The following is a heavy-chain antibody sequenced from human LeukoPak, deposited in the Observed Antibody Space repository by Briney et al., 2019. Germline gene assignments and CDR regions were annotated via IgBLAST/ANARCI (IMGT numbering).Heavy chain of an antibody. Sequence: ASVKVSCKASGGTVSSYAISWVRQAPGQGLEWMGGIIPIFGTANYAQKFQGRVTITADESTSTAYMELSSLRSEDTAVYYCPPESRQYDYGSGSYYNVSYYYYGMDVWGQGTTVTVSS. CDR3: PPESRQYDYGSGSYYNVSYYYYGMDV. V-gene: IGHV1-69*01. CDR2: IIPIFGTA. D-gene: IGHD3-10*01. CDR1: GGTVSSYA. J-gene: IGHJ6*02.